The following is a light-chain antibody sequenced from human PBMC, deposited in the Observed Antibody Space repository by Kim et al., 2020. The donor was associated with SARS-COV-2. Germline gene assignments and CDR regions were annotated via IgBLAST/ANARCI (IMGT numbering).Light chain of an antibody. CDR1: QDISIW. CDR2: AAS. J-gene: IGKJ4*01. Sequence: ASVGDRVTITCRARQDISIWLAWYQQKPGKAPKLLISAASSLQSGVPSRFSGSGSGTDFTLTISSLQPEDFASYYCQRADSFPLGFGGGTKVDIK. V-gene: IGKV1-12*01. CDR3: QRADSFPLG.